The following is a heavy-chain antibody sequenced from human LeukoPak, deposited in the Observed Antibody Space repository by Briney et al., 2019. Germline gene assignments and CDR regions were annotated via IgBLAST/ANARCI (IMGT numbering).Heavy chain of an antibody. Sequence: GGSLRLSCAASGFTLGSANAMTWVRQAPGKGLEWVSLISASGSATYYADSVRGRFAISRDISKNTLFLQMSSPRTEDTAVYYCAKGTLFGVVTSFDFWGQGTLVTVSS. J-gene: IGHJ4*02. D-gene: IGHD3-3*01. CDR3: AKGTLFGVVTSFDF. CDR1: GFTLGSANA. V-gene: IGHV3-23*01. CDR2: ISASGSAT.